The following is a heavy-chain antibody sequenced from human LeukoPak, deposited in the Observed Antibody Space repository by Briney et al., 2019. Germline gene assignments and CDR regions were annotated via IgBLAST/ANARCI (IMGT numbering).Heavy chain of an antibody. CDR2: VSANNGDT. V-gene: IGHV1-18*01. J-gene: IGHJ5*01. Sequence: GASVKVSCKASGYTFVSFGITWVRQAPGQGLEWMGWVSANNGDTTYTEKFQDRVTMATDTSTNTAYLEVRSLRSDDTAVYYCARDRRDWFDSWGQGTLVTVSS. CDR1: GYTFVSFG. CDR3: ARDRRDWFDS.